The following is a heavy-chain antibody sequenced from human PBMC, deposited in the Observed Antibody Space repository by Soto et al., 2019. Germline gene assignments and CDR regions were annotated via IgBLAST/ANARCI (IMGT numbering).Heavy chain of an antibody. CDR2: IRSKAYGGTT. J-gene: IGHJ6*02. D-gene: IGHD3-10*01. CDR1: GFTFGDFA. CDR3: TAHRSSITLRRGIMIGDYYYNGMDV. Sequence: PGGSLRLSCTASGFTFGDFAMSWFRQAPGKGLEWVGFIRSKAYGGTTDYAASVKGRFTISRDDSKSIAHLQMNSLKTEDTAAYYCTAHRSSITLRRGIMIGDYYYNGMDVWGQGTTVTVSS. V-gene: IGHV3-49*03.